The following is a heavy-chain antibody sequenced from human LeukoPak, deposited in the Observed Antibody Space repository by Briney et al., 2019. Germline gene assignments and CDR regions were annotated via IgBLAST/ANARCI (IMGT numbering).Heavy chain of an antibody. CDR2: VNHRGDT. Sequence: SETLSLTCAVYGGSFTGYYWSWIRQSPGKGLQWIAEVNHRGDTNYNPSVKGRVTISVDTSKNQFSLKVTSLTAADTAVYYCARGPTISETGYFDYWGQGTLVTVSS. V-gene: IGHV4-34*01. CDR3: ARGPTISETGYFDY. D-gene: IGHD1-1*01. CDR1: GGSFTGYY. J-gene: IGHJ4*03.